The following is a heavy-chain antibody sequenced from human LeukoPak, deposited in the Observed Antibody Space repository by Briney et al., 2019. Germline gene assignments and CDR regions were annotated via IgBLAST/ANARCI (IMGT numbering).Heavy chain of an antibody. CDR1: GGSISSSSYY. CDR2: IYYSGST. V-gene: IGHV4-39*01. CDR3: ARHLRAEYYFDY. J-gene: IGHJ4*02. Sequence: PSETLSLTCTVSGGSISSSSYYWGWIRQPPGKGLEWIGSIYYSGSTYYNPSLKSRVTISVDTSKNQFSLKLSSLTAADTAVYYCARHLRAEYYFDYWGQGTLVTVSS.